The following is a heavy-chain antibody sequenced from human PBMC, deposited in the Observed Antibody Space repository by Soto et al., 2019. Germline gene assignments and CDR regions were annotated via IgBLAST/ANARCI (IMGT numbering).Heavy chain of an antibody. CDR3: ARGSKPTIFGVVIGDD. Sequence: SETLSLTCTVSGGSISSYYWSWIRQPPGKGLEWIGYIYYSGSTNYNPSLKSRVTISVDTSKNQFSLKLSSVTAADTAVYYCARGSKPTIFGVVIGDDWGQGTPVTVSS. J-gene: IGHJ4*02. CDR1: GGSISSYY. CDR2: IYYSGST. V-gene: IGHV4-59*01. D-gene: IGHD3-3*01.